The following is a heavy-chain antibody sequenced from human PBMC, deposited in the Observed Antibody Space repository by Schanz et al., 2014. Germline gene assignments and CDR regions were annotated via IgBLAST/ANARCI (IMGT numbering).Heavy chain of an antibody. V-gene: IGHV3-23*04. CDR2: ISSGGGST. CDR1: GFSFTTYA. J-gene: IGHJ4*02. CDR3: ARDRRNADLDY. D-gene: IGHD1-1*01. Sequence: EVQLVESGGGVVQPGRSLRLSCASSGFSFTTYAMSWVRQAPGKGLEWVSSISSGGGSTYYADSVKGRFTISRDNSKNTLYLQMKSLRAEDTAVYYCARDRRNADLDYWGQGTLVTVSS.